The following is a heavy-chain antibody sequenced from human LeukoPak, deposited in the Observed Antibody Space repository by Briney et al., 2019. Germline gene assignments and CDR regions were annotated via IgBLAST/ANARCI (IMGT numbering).Heavy chain of an antibody. V-gene: IGHV1-2*02. J-gene: IGHJ4*02. Sequence: ASVKVSCKASGYTFTGSYMHWVRQAPGQGLEWMGWINPNSGGTNYAQKFQGRVTMTRDTSISTAYMELSRLRSDDTAVYYCAREAVSGWYVHYWGQGTLVTVSS. CDR3: AREAVSGWYVHY. CDR1: GYTFTGSY. D-gene: IGHD6-19*01. CDR2: INPNSGGT.